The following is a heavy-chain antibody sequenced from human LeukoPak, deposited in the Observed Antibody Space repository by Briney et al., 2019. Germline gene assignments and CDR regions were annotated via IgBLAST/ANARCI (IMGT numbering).Heavy chain of an antibody. CDR3: ARVWRYSYDSGSTLYFEY. J-gene: IGHJ4*02. Sequence: SETLSLTCTVSGGSISSYYWSWIRQPPGKGLEWIGYIYYSGSTNYNPSLKSRVTISVDTSKNQFSLKLSSVTAADTAVYYCARVWRYSYDSGSTLYFEYWGQGTLVTVSS. CDR1: GGSISSYY. D-gene: IGHD3-10*01. CDR2: IYYSGST. V-gene: IGHV4-59*01.